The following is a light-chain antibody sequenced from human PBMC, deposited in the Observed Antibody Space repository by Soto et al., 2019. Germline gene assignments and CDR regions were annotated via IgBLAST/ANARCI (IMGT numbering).Light chain of an antibody. CDR3: QQYNSYSPT. V-gene: IGKV1-8*01. CDR2: KAS. CDR1: QGISSY. Sequence: IRMTQSPSSLSASTGDRFTITCRASQGISSYLAWYQQKPGKAPKLLIHKASSLQSGVPSRFSGSGSGTDFTLTISSLHPDDFATYYCQQYNSYSPTFGQGTTVDIK. J-gene: IGKJ1*01.